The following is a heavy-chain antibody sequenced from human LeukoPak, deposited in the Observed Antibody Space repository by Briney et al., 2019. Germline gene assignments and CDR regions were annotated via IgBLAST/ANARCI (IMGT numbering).Heavy chain of an antibody. D-gene: IGHD1-26*01. CDR1: GYTFPSYD. J-gene: IGHJ4*02. CDR3: ARGPKWTGSYYYFDY. CDR2: MNPNSGNT. V-gene: IGHV1-8*01. Sequence: ASVKVSCKTSGYTFPSYDINWVRQATGQGLEWMGWMNPNSGNTGYTQKFQGRVTISRNTSITTAYMELSSLRSEDTGVYYCARGPKWTGSYYYFDYWCQGTLVTVSS.